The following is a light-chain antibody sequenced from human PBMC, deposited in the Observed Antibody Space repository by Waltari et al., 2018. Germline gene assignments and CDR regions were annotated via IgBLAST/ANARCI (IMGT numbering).Light chain of an antibody. V-gene: IGKV4-1*01. CDR2: RAS. CDR3: QQYHATPRT. CDR1: QSILYTSSNVNS. J-gene: IGKJ1*01. Sequence: DIVMTQSPESLAVSLGERATINCKSSQSILYTSSNVNSFAWYQVKTGQPPKLLMQRASTRESGVPDRFSGSGSGTNFTLTITHLQAEDVAVYYCQQYHATPRTFGQGTTVEI.